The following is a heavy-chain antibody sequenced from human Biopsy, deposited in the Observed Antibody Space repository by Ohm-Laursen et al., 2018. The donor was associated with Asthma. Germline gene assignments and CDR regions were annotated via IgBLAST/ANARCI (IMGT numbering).Heavy chain of an antibody. CDR1: GFMFRSFG. Sequence: SSLRLSCTASGFMFRSFGMHWVRQAPGKGLEWVAVISYDGNHKFYEDSVKGRFTISRDNSKNTLYLQMNSLRTEDTPVYYCAKRRGYSGHDNDYWGQGTLVIVSS. V-gene: IGHV3-30*18. CDR2: ISYDGNHK. J-gene: IGHJ4*02. CDR3: AKRRGYSGHDNDY. D-gene: IGHD5-12*01.